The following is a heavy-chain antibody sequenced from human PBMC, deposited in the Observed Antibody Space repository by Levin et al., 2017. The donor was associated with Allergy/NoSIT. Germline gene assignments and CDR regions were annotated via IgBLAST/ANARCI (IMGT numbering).Heavy chain of an antibody. CDR1: GDIFSGHY. Sequence: ASVKVSCKASGDIFSGHYIHWVRQAPGQGLEWVGMVDPNHGGLTSPHKFRGRVTMARDTSINTAYMELNRLTSDDTAIYYCATETDGFDFWGQGTLVSVSS. CDR3: ATETDGFDF. V-gene: IGHV1-2*02. CDR2: VDPNHGGL. J-gene: IGHJ4*02. D-gene: IGHD5-24*01.